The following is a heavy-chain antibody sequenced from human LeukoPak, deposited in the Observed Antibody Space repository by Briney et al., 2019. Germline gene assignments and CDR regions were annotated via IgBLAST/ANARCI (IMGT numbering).Heavy chain of an antibody. D-gene: IGHD1-14*01. J-gene: IGHJ4*02. CDR3: AKELFEGSTGNLAY. CDR1: GFTFRDYY. V-gene: IGHV3-11*06. Sequence: PGGSLRLSCVASGFTFRDYYMSWIRRAPGKGLEWVSYISSSSSYIDYADSVKGRFTISRDNSKNTLYLQMNSLRAEDTAVYYCAKELFEGSTGNLAYWGQGTLVTVSS. CDR2: ISSSSSYI.